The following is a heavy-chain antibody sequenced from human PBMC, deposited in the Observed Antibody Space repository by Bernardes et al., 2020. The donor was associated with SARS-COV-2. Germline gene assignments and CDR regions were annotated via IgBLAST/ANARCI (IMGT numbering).Heavy chain of an antibody. D-gene: IGHD3-16*01. CDR2: IDNRRNT. CDR1: GGSISGYY. V-gene: IGHV4-59*01. CDR3: ARHGAGEDLPYFDY. Sequence: SETLSLNCTVSGGSISGYYLSWIRQAPEMRLEWIVYIDNRRNTKFNPSLKSRVTIPVDTSKNQFSLKETSVTAADTAMYYCARHGAGEDLPYFDYWGRGTLVTVSS. J-gene: IGHJ4*02.